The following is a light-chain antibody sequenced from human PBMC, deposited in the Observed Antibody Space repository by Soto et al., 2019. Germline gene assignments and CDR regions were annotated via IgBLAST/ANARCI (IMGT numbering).Light chain of an antibody. CDR3: QQYNTWPPT. V-gene: IGKV3-15*01. Sequence: EIVMTQSPGTLFVSPGERATLSCRASQSVGSYLAWYQQKPGQTPRLLIYGASTRATGIPARFSGSGSGTEFTLTISSLQSEDFAVYYCQQYNTWPPTFGQGTKV. CDR2: GAS. J-gene: IGKJ1*01. CDR1: QSVGSY.